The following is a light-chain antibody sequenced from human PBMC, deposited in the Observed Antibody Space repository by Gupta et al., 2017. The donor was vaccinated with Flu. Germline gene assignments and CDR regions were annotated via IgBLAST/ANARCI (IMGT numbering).Light chain of an antibody. CDR1: KLGDKY. Sequence: SYELTQPPSVSVSPGQTASITCSGDKLGDKYACWYQQKPGQSPVRVIYQDSKRPSGIPERFSGSNSGNTATLTISGTQAMDEADYYCQAWDSSTAFVFGGGTKMTVL. J-gene: IGLJ2*01. CDR2: QDS. V-gene: IGLV3-1*01. CDR3: QAWDSSTAFV.